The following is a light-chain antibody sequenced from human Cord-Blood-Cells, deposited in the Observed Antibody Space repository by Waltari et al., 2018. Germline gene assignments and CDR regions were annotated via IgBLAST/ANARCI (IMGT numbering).Light chain of an antibody. CDR1: SSDVGGYSY. J-gene: IGLJ1*01. Sequence: QSALTQPASVSGSPGQSSTISCTGNSSDVGGYSYVSWYQQHPGKAPKLMIYEVSNWPSGVSNRFSGSNSGNTASLTISGLQAEDEADYYCSSYTSSSTYVFGTGTKVTVL. CDR3: SSYTSSSTYV. V-gene: IGLV2-14*01. CDR2: EVS.